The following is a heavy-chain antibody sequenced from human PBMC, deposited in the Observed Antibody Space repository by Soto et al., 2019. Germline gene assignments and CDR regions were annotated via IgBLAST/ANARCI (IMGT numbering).Heavy chain of an antibody. J-gene: IGHJ6*02. CDR2: ISAYNGNT. CDR1: GYTFTSYG. V-gene: IGHV1-18*04. CDR3: ARERRKAGTTRRVWYYYYGMDV. Sequence: QVQLVQSGAEVKKPGASVKVSCKASGYTFTSYGISWVRQAPGQGLEWMGWISAYNGNTNYAQKLQGRVTMTTDTATSTAYMELRSLRSDDTAVYYCARERRKAGTTRRVWYYYYGMDVWGQGTTVTVSS. D-gene: IGHD1-7*01.